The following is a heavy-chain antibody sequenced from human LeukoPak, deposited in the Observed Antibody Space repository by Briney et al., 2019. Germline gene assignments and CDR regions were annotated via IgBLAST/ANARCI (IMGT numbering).Heavy chain of an antibody. V-gene: IGHV1-69*01. J-gene: IGHJ4*02. CDR2: IIPIFGTA. CDR1: GGTFSSYA. D-gene: IGHD6-13*01. Sequence: SSVKVSCKASGGTFSSYAISWVRQAPGQGLEWMGGIIPIFGTANYAQKFQGRVTITADESTSTAYMELSSLRSEDTAVYYCARDRGVVGSSWPYYFDYWGQGTLVTVSS. CDR3: ARDRGVVGSSWPYYFDY.